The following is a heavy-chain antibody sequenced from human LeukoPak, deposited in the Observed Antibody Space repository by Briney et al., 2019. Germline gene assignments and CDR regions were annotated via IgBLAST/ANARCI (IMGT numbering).Heavy chain of an antibody. CDR1: GFTFSNYA. J-gene: IGHJ4*02. D-gene: IGHD4-23*01. CDR2: ISGSGVST. V-gene: IGHV3-23*01. Sequence: GGSLRPSCAASGFTFSNYAMSWVRQAPGKGLEWVSAISGSGVSTYYADSVKGRFTISRENSKNTLYLQMNSLRAEETAVYYCAKDYGGNFGDYWGQGTLVTVSS. CDR3: AKDYGGNFGDY.